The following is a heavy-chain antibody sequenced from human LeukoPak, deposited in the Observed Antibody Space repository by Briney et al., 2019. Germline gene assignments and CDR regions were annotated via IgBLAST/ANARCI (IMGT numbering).Heavy chain of an antibody. V-gene: IGHV4-34*01. J-gene: IGHJ4*02. CDR3: ARRYYYDSSGSPFDY. D-gene: IGHD3-22*01. Sequence: SETLSLTCTVSGGSISGYNWTWIRQSPGKGLEWIGEINHGGSTNYNPSLKSRVTISADTSKNQFSLKLSSVTAADMAVYYCARRYYYDSSGSPFDYWGQGTLVTVSS. CDR2: INHGGST. CDR1: GGSISGYN.